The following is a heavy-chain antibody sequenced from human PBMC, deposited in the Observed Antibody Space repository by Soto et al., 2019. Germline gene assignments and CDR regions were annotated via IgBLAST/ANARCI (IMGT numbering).Heavy chain of an antibody. D-gene: IGHD3-10*01. Sequence: QVQLVVSGGGVVQPGRSLRLSCAASGFRNYGMHWVRQAPGTGLEWVALIWHDGSKKHYADSVKGRFTISRDDSKNTVDLQMNSLRADDTAVYYCARDRGDFGSGGSFFDYWGQGTLVTVSS. CDR2: IWHDGSKK. J-gene: IGHJ4*02. CDR3: ARDRGDFGSGGSFFDY. CDR1: GFRNYG. V-gene: IGHV3-33*01.